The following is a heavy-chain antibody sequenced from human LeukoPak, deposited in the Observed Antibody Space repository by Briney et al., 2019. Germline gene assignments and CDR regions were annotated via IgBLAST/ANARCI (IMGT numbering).Heavy chain of an antibody. J-gene: IGHJ6*03. D-gene: IGHD2-2*02. CDR1: GYTFTSYG. CDR3: ARDRATPHCSSTSCYREYYMDV. V-gene: IGHV1-18*01. Sequence: ASVKVSCKASGYTFTSYGISWVRQAPGQGLEWMGWISAYNGNTNYAQKLQGRVTMTTDTSTSTAYMELRSLRSDDTAVYYCARDRATPHCSSTSCYREYYMDVWGKGTTVTVSS. CDR2: ISAYNGNT.